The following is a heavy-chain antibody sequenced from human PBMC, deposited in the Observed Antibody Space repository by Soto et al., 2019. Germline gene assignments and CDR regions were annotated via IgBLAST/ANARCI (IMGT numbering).Heavy chain of an antibody. Sequence: GGSLRLSCAASGFTFSNAWMSWVRQAPGKGLEWVGRIKSKTDGGTTDYAAPVKGRFTISRDDSKNMLYLQMNSLKTEDTAVYYCTTVVPYYYDSSGYWWGQGTLVTVSS. CDR3: TTVVPYYYDSSGYW. D-gene: IGHD3-22*01. CDR1: GFTFSNAW. J-gene: IGHJ4*02. CDR2: IKSKTDGGTT. V-gene: IGHV3-15*01.